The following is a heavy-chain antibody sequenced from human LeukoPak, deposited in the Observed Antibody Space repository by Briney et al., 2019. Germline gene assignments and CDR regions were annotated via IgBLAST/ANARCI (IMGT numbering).Heavy chain of an antibody. CDR2: IRYDGSDK. Sequence: GGSLRLSCAASGFTFTNYDMHWVRQAPGKGLEWVALIRYDGSDKYYTDSVKGRFIISRDNSKNTLYLQMNSLRAEDTAVYYCAKDRSYEFWGQGTLVSLSS. CDR1: GFTFTNYD. J-gene: IGHJ4*02. D-gene: IGHD3-22*01. CDR3: AKDRSYEF. V-gene: IGHV3-30*02.